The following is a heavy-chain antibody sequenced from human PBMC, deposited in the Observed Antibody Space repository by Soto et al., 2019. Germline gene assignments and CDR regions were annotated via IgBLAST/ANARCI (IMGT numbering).Heavy chain of an antibody. CDR2: IFHSGRT. D-gene: IGHD2-21*02. Sequence: SETLSLTCAVSGGSVGSSYYWSWVRQPPGKGLEWIGEIFHSGRTNYNPSLKSRVTMSVDKSNNLFSLKVTSMTAADTAIYYCARGHQVTTDYFSYYALDVWGQGTTVT. V-gene: IGHV4-4*02. J-gene: IGHJ6*02. CDR3: ARGHQVTTDYFSYYALDV. CDR1: GGSVGSSYY.